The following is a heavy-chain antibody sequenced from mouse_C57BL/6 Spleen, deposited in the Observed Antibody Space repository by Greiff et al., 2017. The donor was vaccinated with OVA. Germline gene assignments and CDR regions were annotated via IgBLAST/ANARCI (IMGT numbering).Heavy chain of an antibody. J-gene: IGHJ1*03. CDR2: IDPEDGDT. Sequence: EVQLVESGAELVKPGASVKLSCTASGFNIKDYYMHWVKQRTEQGLEWIGRIDPEDGDTKYAPKFQGKATITADTSSNTAYLQLSSLTSEDTAVYYCAREGITTVVAPYWYFDVWGTGTTVTVSS. V-gene: IGHV14-2*01. CDR3: AREGITTVVAPYWYFDV. CDR1: GFNIKDYY. D-gene: IGHD1-1*01.